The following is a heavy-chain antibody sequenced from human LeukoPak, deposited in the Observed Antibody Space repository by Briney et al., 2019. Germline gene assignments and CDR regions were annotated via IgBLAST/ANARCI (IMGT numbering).Heavy chain of an antibody. CDR1: GVTLSSYW. J-gene: IGHJ4*02. V-gene: IGHV3-74*01. CDR3: VAARADFDY. D-gene: IGHD2-15*01. Sequence: GGSLRLSCAASGVTLSSYWMHWVRQAPGKGLVWVSRINSDGTSTTYADPVKGRFTISRDTAKNSLYLQMNSLRAEDTAVYYCVAARADFDYWGQGTLVTVS. CDR2: INSDGTST.